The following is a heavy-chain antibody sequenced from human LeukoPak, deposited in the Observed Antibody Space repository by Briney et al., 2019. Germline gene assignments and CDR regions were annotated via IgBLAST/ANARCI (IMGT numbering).Heavy chain of an antibody. CDR3: ARSIAVAGTSPTFDY. CDR1: GGSISSGRYY. V-gene: IGHV4-61*02. J-gene: IGHJ4*02. CDR2: IYTSGST. Sequence: SETLSLTCTVSGGSISSGRYYWSWIRQPAGKGLEWIGRIYTSGSTNYNPSLKSRVTISVYTSKNQFSLKLSSVTAADTAVYYCARSIAVAGTSPTFDYWGQGTLVTVSS. D-gene: IGHD6-19*01.